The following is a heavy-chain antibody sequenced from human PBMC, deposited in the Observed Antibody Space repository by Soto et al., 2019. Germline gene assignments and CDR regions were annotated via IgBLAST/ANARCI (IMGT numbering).Heavy chain of an antibody. Sequence: PGGSLRLSCAASGFTFSSYGMHWVRQAPGKGLEWVAVISYDGSNKYYADSVKGRFTISRDNSKNTLYLQMNSLRAEDTAVYYCAKEYDDHDAFDIWGQGTMVTVSS. D-gene: IGHD3-3*01. V-gene: IGHV3-30*18. J-gene: IGHJ3*02. CDR2: ISYDGSNK. CDR1: GFTFSSYG. CDR3: AKEYDDHDAFDI.